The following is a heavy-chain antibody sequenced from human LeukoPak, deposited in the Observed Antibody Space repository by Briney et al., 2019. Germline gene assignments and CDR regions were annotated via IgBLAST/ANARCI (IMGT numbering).Heavy chain of an antibody. CDR1: GGSISSGSYY. CDR3: ARSRAVAGFDY. V-gene: IGHV4-61*02. D-gene: IGHD6-19*01. Sequence: SETLSLTCTVSGGSISSGSYYWSWIRQPAGKGLEWIGRIYTSGSTNYNPSLKSRVTISVDTSKNQFSLKLSSVAAADTAVYYCARSRAVAGFDYWGQGTLVTVSS. CDR2: IYTSGST. J-gene: IGHJ4*02.